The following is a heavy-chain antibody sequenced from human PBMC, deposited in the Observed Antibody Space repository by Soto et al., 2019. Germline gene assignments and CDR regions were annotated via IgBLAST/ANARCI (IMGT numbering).Heavy chain of an antibody. Sequence: PGGSLRLSCAASGFTFDDYAMHWVRQAPGKGLEWVSGISWNSGSIGYADSVKGRFTISRDNAKNSLYLQMNSLRAEDTALYYCGKDTKMAPCWGKRTLVIVDS. J-gene: IGHJ4*02. V-gene: IGHV3-9*01. CDR2: ISWNSGSI. CDR1: GFTFDDYA. CDR3: GKDTKMAPC.